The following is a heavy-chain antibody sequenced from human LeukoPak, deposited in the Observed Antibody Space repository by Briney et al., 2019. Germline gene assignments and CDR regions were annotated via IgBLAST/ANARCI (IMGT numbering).Heavy chain of an antibody. D-gene: IGHD2-21*02. CDR3: ARAQYCGADCYYYFDY. Sequence: PSETLSLTCTVSGYSISSGYYWGWIRQPPGKGLEWIASIYHSGSTYYNPSLKSRVTISVDTSKNQFSLKPSSVTAADTAVYYCARAQYCGADCYYYFDYWGQGTLVTVSS. CDR2: IYHSGST. V-gene: IGHV4-38-2*02. J-gene: IGHJ4*02. CDR1: GYSISSGYY.